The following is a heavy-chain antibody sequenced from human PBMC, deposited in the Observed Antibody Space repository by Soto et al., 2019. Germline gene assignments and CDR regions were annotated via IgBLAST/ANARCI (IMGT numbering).Heavy chain of an antibody. D-gene: IGHD4-17*01. Sequence: GASVKVSCKASGGTFSSYAISWVRQAPGQGLEWMGGIIPIFGTANYAQKFQGRATITADESTSTAYMELSSLRSEDTAVYYCARRFTLRSYDAFDIWGQGTMVTVSS. CDR1: GGTFSSYA. V-gene: IGHV1-69*13. CDR3: ARRFTLRSYDAFDI. CDR2: IIPIFGTA. J-gene: IGHJ3*02.